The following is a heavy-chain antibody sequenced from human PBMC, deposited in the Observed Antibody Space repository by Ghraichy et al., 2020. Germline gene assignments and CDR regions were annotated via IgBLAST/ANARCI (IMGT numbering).Heavy chain of an antibody. CDR2: IRNKTDGGTA. CDR1: GFTFSSAW. CDR3: TCRTLYSGEDY. Sequence: LSLTCAASGFTFSSAWMSWVRQPPGKGLEWVVRIRNKTDGGTADYSAPVKGRFTISRDDSENTLYLQMNSLKTEDTAVYYCTCRTLYSGEDYWGQGALVTVSS. J-gene: IGHJ4*02. V-gene: IGHV3-15*01. D-gene: IGHD3-10*01.